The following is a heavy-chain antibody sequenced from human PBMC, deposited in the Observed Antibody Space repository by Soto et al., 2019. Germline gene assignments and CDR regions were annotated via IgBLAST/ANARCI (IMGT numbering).Heavy chain of an antibody. CDR1: GFTFNSFG. CDR2: ISFDRSNI. J-gene: IGHJ4*02. Sequence: QVQLVQSGGGVVQPGKSLRLSCAASGFTFNSFGMHWVRQAPGKGLEWVALISFDRSNINYADSVRGRFTISSDDSKNILYLQMDSLRSEDTAIYYCARTWIRFGPNEYWGQGAPVTVSS. V-gene: IGHV3-30*03. CDR3: ARTWIRFGPNEY. D-gene: IGHD3-16*01.